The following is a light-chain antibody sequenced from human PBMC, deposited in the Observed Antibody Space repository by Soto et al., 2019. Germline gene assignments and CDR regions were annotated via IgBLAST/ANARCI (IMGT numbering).Light chain of an antibody. J-gene: IGKJ5*01. V-gene: IGKV1-39*01. CDR1: ETINNF. Sequence: DIQMTQSPSSLSSSVGDIVTITCRSSETINNFLNWYQQRPGKAPALLIYGASSLQSGVPPRFSGSGSGTDFTLTISSLQPEDFATYYCQQSYSIRSITFGQGTRLEI. CDR3: QQSYSIRSIT. CDR2: GAS.